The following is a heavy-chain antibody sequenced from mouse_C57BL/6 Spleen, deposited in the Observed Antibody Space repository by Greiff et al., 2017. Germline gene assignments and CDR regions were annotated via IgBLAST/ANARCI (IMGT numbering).Heavy chain of an antibody. CDR2: IWRGRST. CDR3: SKNIWTGEYYFGD. Sequence: VQLQQSGPGLVQPSQSLSITCTVSGFSLTSYGVHWVRQSPGKGLEWLGVIWRGRSTDYDAAFMSRMSITKDNSKSQVVFKMNSLQADDTAIYYCSKNIWTGEYYFGDWGQGTTLTFSS. CDR1: GFSLTSYG. J-gene: IGHJ2*01. V-gene: IGHV2-5*01.